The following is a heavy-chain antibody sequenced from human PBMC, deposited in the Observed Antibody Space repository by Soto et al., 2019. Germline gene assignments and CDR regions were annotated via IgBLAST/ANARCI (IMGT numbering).Heavy chain of an antibody. D-gene: IGHD4-17*01. CDR2: IHPGNGNT. V-gene: IGHV1-3*01. CDR1: GYRFTSYG. CDR3: ARDRYTATTVWFDP. J-gene: IGHJ5*02. Sequence: ASVKVSCKASGYRFTSYGVHWVRQAPGQRLEWMGWIHPGNGNTRYSQKLQGRVTFTRDTSASTTYMQLSSLGSEDTAVYYCARDRYTATTVWFDPWGQGTLVTVSS.